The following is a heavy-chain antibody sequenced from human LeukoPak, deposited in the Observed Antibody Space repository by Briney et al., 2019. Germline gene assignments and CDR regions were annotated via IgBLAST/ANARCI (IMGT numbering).Heavy chain of an antibody. D-gene: IGHD6-19*01. CDR2: ISTNGLAT. Sequence: GSLRLSCAASEFKFNIHEMNWVRQAPGKGLEWISYISTNGLATEYTDSVRGRFIISRDNAKNSLFLQMNSLRVEDTAVYYCVRDGAIYVAGTGNVFDVWGQGAVVTVSS. CDR1: EFKFNIHE. V-gene: IGHV3-48*03. CDR3: VRDGAIYVAGTGNVFDV. J-gene: IGHJ3*01.